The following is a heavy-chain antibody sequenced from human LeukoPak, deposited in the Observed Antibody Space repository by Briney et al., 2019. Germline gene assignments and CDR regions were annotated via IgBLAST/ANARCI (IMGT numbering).Heavy chain of an antibody. Sequence: ASVKVSCKASGYTFTSYAMHWVRQAPGQRLEWMGWINAGNGNTKYSQEFQGRVTITRDTSASTAYMELSSLRSEDMAVYYCARARYNDYGDYNWFDPWGQGTLVTVSS. CDR1: GYTFTSYA. CDR2: INAGNGNT. CDR3: ARARYNDYGDYNWFDP. J-gene: IGHJ5*02. D-gene: IGHD4-17*01. V-gene: IGHV1-3*03.